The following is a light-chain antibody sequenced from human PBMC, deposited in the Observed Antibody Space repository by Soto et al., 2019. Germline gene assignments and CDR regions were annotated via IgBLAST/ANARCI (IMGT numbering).Light chain of an antibody. CDR3: CLYSGSSTFEGVV. CDR1: SSDVGSYNL. J-gene: IGLJ2*01. V-gene: IGLV2-23*03. CDR2: EGS. Sequence: QSALTQPASVSGSPGQSVTISCTGASSDVGSYNLVSWYQQHPGKAPKLLIYEGSKRPSGVSNRLSGSKSGNTASLTISGLQAEDEADYYCCLYSGSSTFEGVVFGGGTKLTVL.